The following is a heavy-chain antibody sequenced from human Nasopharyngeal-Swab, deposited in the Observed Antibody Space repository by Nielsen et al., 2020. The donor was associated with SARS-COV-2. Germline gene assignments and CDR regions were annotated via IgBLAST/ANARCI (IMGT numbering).Heavy chain of an antibody. CDR3: ARDEAVAQLSYYGMDV. Sequence: GESLKISCAASGFTFSSYWMSWVRQAPGKGLEWVANIKQDGSEKYYVDSVKGRFTISRDNAKNSLYLQMNSLRAEDTAVYYCARDEAVAQLSYYGMDVWGQGTTVTVSS. CDR2: IKQDGSEK. CDR1: GFTFSSYW. V-gene: IGHV3-7*01. D-gene: IGHD6-19*01. J-gene: IGHJ6*02.